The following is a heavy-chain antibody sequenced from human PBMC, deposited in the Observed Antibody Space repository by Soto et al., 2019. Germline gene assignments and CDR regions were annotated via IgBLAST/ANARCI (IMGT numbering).Heavy chain of an antibody. Sequence: LRLSCAASGFTFSSYGMHWVRQAPGKGLEWVAVISYDGSNKYYADSVKGRFTISRDNSKNTLYLQMNGLRAEDTAVYYCAKGNYGDYRFFDYWGQGTLVTVSS. CDR2: ISYDGSNK. CDR1: GFTFSSYG. D-gene: IGHD4-17*01. J-gene: IGHJ4*02. CDR3: AKGNYGDYRFFDY. V-gene: IGHV3-30*18.